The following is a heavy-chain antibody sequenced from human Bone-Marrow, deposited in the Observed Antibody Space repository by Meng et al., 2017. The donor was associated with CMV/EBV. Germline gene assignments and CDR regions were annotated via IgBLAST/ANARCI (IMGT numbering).Heavy chain of an antibody. V-gene: IGHV3-23*01. CDR3: AKYGYYDSSGYYPFDY. Sequence: GGSLRLSCAASGFTFSSYAMSWVRQAPGKGLEWVSAISGSGGSTYYADSVKGRFTISRDNSKNTLYLQMNSLRAEDTAVYYCAKYGYYDSSGYYPFDYWGQGTLVNVAS. J-gene: IGHJ4*02. CDR1: GFTFSSYA. CDR2: ISGSGGST. D-gene: IGHD3-22*01.